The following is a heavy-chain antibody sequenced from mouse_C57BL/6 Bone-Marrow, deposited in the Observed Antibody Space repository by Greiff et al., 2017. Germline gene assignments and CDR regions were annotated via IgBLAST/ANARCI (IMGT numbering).Heavy chain of an antibody. CDR1: GFTFSDYG. CDR3: ARRRWFDY. CDR2: ISPGSSTT. J-gene: IGHJ2*01. V-gene: IGHV5-17*01. D-gene: IGHD1-1*02. Sequence: EVQGVESGGGLVKPGGSLKLSCAASGFTFSDYGMHWVRQAPEKGLEWVAYISPGSSTTYYADTVKGRFTISRDNANNTLFLQRTRLWSEDTAMYECARRRWFDYWGQGTTLTVSA.